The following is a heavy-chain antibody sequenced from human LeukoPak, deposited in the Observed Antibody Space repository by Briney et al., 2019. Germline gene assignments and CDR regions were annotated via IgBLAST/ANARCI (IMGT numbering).Heavy chain of an antibody. J-gene: IGHJ5*02. V-gene: IGHV1-2*02. D-gene: IGHD2-21*02. Sequence: ASVKVSCKASGYTFTGYYMHWVRQALGQGLEWMGWINPNSGGTNYAQKFQGRVTMTRDTSISTAYMELSRLRSDDTAVYYCAREVAHCGGDCYPSTTNWFDPWGQGTLVTVSS. CDR2: INPNSGGT. CDR1: GYTFTGYY. CDR3: AREVAHCGGDCYPSTTNWFDP.